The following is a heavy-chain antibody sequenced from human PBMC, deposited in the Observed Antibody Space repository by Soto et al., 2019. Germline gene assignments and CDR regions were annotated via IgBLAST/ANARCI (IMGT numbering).Heavy chain of an antibody. D-gene: IGHD2-2*01. CDR2: ISYDGNNK. V-gene: IGHV3-30*09. J-gene: IGHJ4*02. CDR1: GFTFSPYA. CDR3: ARARLDTPALDY. Sequence: QVQLVESGGGVVQPGRSLRLSCAASGFTFSPYAMHWVRQAPGKGLEWVAVISYDGNNKNYADSVKGRLAISRDNSRNTLCLQMHSLRAEDTAVYYCARARLDTPALDYWGQGTLVTVSS.